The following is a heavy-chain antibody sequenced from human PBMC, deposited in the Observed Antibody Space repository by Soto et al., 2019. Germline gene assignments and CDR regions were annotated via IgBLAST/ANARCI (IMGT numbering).Heavy chain of an antibody. Sequence: QVQLVQSGAEVKKPGASAKVSCKASGYTFTSYYMHWVRQAPGRGLEWMGIINPSGGSTSYAQQFQGRGPMTRVTSTSTVYRELSSLRSEDTAVYYCARYQRPVVADTYFDFCAQGTLATVSS. CDR3: ARYQRPVVADTYFDF. J-gene: IGHJ4*02. CDR2: INPSGGST. V-gene: IGHV1-46*01. CDR1: GYTFTSYY. D-gene: IGHD6-19*01.